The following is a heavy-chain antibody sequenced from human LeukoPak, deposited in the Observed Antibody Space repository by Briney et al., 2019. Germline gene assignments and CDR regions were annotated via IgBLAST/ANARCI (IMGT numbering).Heavy chain of an antibody. Sequence: GGSLRLSCAASGFSFSIFDIHWVRQAPGKGLEWVAFIRDDERDKLYADSVKGRFTSSRDNSKNTLHLQMNSLRDEDTALYYCATSVSGSDSWSGAWSQGCLATVSS. CDR2: IRDDERDK. V-gene: IGHV3-30*02. CDR1: GFSFSIFD. J-gene: IGHJ5*02. CDR3: ATSVSGSDSWSGA. D-gene: IGHD3-3*01.